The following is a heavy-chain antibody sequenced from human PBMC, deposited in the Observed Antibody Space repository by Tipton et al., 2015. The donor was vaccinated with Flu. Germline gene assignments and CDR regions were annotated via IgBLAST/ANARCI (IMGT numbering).Heavy chain of an antibody. D-gene: IGHD3-10*01. CDR1: GYSISRGYY. Sequence: TLSLTCTVSGYSISRGYYWGWIRQPPGKGLEWIGSIYHSGGTYYNPSLKSRATLSVDTSKNQFSLKLSSVTAADTAVYYCAREVLLGFREIVPWYQVTLVTVSS. V-gene: IGHV4-38-2*02. CDR2: IYHSGGT. J-gene: IGHJ5*02. CDR3: AREVLLGFREIVP.